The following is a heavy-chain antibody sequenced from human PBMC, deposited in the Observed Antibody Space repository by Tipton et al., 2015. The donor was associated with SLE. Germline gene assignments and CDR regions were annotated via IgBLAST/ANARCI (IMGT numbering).Heavy chain of an antibody. CDR2: IYYSGST. Sequence: TLSLTCTVSGGSISSHYWSWIRQPPGKGLEWIGYIYYSGSTNYNPSLKSRVTISVDTSKNQFSLKLSSVTAADTAVYYCTSDTDFWGQGTLVTVSS. V-gene: IGHV4-59*11. CDR3: TSDTDF. CDR1: GGSISSHY. J-gene: IGHJ4*02.